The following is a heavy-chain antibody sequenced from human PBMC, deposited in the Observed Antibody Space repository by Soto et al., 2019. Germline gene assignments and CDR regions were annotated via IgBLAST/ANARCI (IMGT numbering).Heavy chain of an antibody. CDR1: GYTFTSYG. Sequence: ASVKVSCKASGYTFTSYGISWVRQAPGQGLEWMGWISAYNGNTNYAQKLQGRVTMTTDTSTSTAYMELRSLRSEDTAVYYCAREPLGYCSGGSCYSRVYYDYWSQGTLVTVSS. CDR3: AREPLGYCSGGSCYSRVYYDY. J-gene: IGHJ4*02. CDR2: ISAYNGNT. V-gene: IGHV1-18*01. D-gene: IGHD2-15*01.